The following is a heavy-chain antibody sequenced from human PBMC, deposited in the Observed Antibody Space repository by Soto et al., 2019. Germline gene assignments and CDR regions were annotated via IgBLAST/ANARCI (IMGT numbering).Heavy chain of an antibody. D-gene: IGHD6-6*01. J-gene: IGHJ5*02. CDR3: ARIPPPYRSSSHWFDP. Sequence: QVQLQQWGAGLLKPSETLSLTCAVYGGSFSGYYWSGIRQPPGKVLEWIGEINHSGSTNYNPSLKSRVTTSEDTSKNHFALKMISVTAADTAVYDCARIPPPYRSSSHWFDPWGQGTLVTVSS. CDR1: GGSFSGYY. V-gene: IGHV4-34*01. CDR2: INHSGST.